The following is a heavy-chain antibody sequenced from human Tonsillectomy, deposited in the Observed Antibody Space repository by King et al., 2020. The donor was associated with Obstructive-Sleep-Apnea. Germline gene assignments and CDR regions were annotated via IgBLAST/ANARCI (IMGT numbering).Heavy chain of an antibody. J-gene: IGHJ2*01. D-gene: IGHD5-18*01. CDR2: IIGSGGNT. CDR1: GFTFSSYA. CDR3: AKGRGYNYPNWYFDF. Sequence: VQLVESGGGLVQPGGSLRLSCAASGFTFSSYAMSWVRQAPGKGLEWVSTIIGSGGNTYYADSVKGRFTISRDNSTNTLYLQMNSLRAEDTAVYYCAKGRGYNYPNWYFDFWGRGTLVTVSS. V-gene: IGHV3-23*04.